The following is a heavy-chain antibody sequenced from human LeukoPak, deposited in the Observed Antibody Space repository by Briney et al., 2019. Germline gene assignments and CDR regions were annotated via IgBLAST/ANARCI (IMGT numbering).Heavy chain of an antibody. V-gene: IGHV3-30*03. J-gene: IGHJ6*02. CDR3: ARANTYDSNYYYGMDV. D-gene: IGHD5-12*01. CDR2: ISYDGSNK. Sequence: GGSLRLSCAASGFTFSSYGMHWVRQAPGKGLEWVAVISYDGSNKYYADSVKGRFTISRDNSKNTLYLQMNSLRAEDTAVYYCARANTYDSNYYYGMDVWGQGTTVTVSS. CDR1: GFTFSSYG.